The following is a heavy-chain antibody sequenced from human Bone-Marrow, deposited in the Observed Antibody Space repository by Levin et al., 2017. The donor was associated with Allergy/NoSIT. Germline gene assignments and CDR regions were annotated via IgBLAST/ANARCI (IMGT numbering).Heavy chain of an antibody. CDR1: GFPFTSHA. CDR3: ANGYGHSFEY. J-gene: IGHJ4*02. Sequence: GGSLRLSCAGSGFPFTSHAMTWVRQGPGKGLEWVAGISPSGDSTYYADSVKGRFTMSRDNSKRTLYLQMHSLIVEAPAVYYCANGYGHSFEYWGRGTQVTVSS. V-gene: IGHV3-23*01. CDR2: ISPSGDST. D-gene: IGHD5-18*01.